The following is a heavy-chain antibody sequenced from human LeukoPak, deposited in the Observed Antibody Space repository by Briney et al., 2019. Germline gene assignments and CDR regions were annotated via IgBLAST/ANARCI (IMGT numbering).Heavy chain of an antibody. J-gene: IGHJ3*02. CDR2: INTNTGNP. Sequence: ASVKVSCKASGYTFTSYAMNWVRQAPGQGLEWMGWINTNTGNPTYAQGFTGRFVFSLDTSVSTAYLQISSLKAEDTAVYYCARGEGYYYESSGYYSHAFDIWGHGTVVTVSS. CDR1: GYTFTSYA. V-gene: IGHV7-4-1*02. D-gene: IGHD3-22*01. CDR3: ARGEGYYYESSGYYSHAFDI.